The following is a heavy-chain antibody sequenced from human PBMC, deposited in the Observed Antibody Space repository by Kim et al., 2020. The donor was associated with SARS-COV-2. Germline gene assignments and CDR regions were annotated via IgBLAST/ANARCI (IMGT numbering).Heavy chain of an antibody. D-gene: IGHD3-10*01. Sequence: GGSLRLSCAASGFTFNTYSMHWVRQAPGKGLEWVSVISFDGSNTYYADSVKGRFTISRDNSNNTLHLQMNSLRDEDTAVYYCVRMILVRGVTYNGMEVWGDWTTVSVS. CDR3: VRMILVRGVTYNGMEV. J-gene: IGHJ6*02. V-gene: IGHV3-33*05. CDR2: ISFDGSNT. CDR1: GFTFNTYS.